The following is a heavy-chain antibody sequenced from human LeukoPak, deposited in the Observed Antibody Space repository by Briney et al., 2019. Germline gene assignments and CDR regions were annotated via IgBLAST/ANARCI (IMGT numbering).Heavy chain of an antibody. V-gene: IGHV1-69*06. CDR2: IIPIFGTA. J-gene: IGHJ4*02. CDR1: GGTFSSYA. Sequence: GASVKVSCKASGGTFSSYAISWVRQAPGQGLEWMGGIIPIFGTANYAQKFQGRVTITADKSTSTAYMELSSLRSEDTAVYYCAKDSLRTLPAASFDYWGQGTLVTVSS. CDR3: AKDSLRTLPAASFDY. D-gene: IGHD2-2*01.